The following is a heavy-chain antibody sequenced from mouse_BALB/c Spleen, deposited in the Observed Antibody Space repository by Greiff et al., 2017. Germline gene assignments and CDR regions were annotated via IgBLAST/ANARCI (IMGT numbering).Heavy chain of an antibody. J-gene: IGHJ4*01. V-gene: IGHV2-9-2*01. Sequence: QVQLQQSGPGLVAPSQSLSITCTVSGFSLTSYDISWIRQPPGKGLEWLGVIWTGGGTNYNSAFMSRLSISKDNSKSQVFLKMNSLQTDDTAIYYCVRDGAGYPMDYWGQGTSVTVSS. CDR1: GFSLTSYD. D-gene: IGHD2-14*01. CDR2: IWTGGGT. CDR3: VRDGAGYPMDY.